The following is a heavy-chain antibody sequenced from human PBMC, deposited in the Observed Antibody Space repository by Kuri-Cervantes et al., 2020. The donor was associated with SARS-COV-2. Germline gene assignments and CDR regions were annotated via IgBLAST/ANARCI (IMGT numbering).Heavy chain of an antibody. J-gene: IGHJ3*02. CDR3: ARDSGDWNPVGLDI. D-gene: IGHD1-1*01. CDR2: INPDTGNA. CDR1: GYTFITSD. V-gene: IGHV1-8*02. Sequence: ASVKVSCKASGYTFITSDIDWVRQATGQGLEWMGWINPDTGNAGYAQKFQGRVTVTRDTSTSTAFMELSSLRSDDTAVYYCARDSGDWNPVGLDIWGQGTMVTVSS.